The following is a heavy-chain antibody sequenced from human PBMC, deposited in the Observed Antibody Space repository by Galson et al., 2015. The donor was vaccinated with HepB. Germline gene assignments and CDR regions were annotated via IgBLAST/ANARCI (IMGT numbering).Heavy chain of an antibody. CDR1: GFSLSTARMG. Sequence: PALVKPTQTLTLTCTVTGFSLSTARMGVSWIRQPPGKALEWLAHIFSNDEKSYSTSLKSRLTISKDTSKSQVVLTMTNMDPVDTATYYCARIPSYYDILTGYTPFFDYWGQGTLVTVSS. J-gene: IGHJ4*02. V-gene: IGHV2-26*01. CDR2: IFSNDEK. CDR3: ARIPSYYDILTGYTPFFDY. D-gene: IGHD3-9*01.